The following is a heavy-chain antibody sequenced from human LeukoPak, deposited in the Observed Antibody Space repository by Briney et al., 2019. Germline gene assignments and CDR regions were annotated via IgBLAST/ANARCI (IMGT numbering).Heavy chain of an antibody. CDR2: ISGSGGST. Sequence: GGSLRLSCAASGFTFSSYAMSWVRQAPGKGLEWVSAISGSGGSTYYADSVKGRFTISRDNSKNTLYLQMNSLRAEDTAVYYCAKDMVGEYCSGGSCYFRGIDYWGQGTLVTVSS. D-gene: IGHD2-15*01. J-gene: IGHJ4*02. CDR3: AKDMVGEYCSGGSCYFRGIDY. CDR1: GFTFSSYA. V-gene: IGHV3-23*01.